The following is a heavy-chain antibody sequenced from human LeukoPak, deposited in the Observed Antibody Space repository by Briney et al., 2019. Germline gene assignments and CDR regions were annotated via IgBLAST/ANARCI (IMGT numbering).Heavy chain of an antibody. J-gene: IGHJ4*02. CDR3: TSQDYYGSGSCYNIDY. CDR1: GFTFSGSA. Sequence: GGSLRLSCAASGFTFSGSAMHWVRQASGKGLEWVGRIRSKANSYATAYAASVKGRFTISRDDSKNTAYLQMNSLKTEDTAVYYCTSQDYYGSGSCYNIDYWGQGTLVTVSS. V-gene: IGHV3-73*01. CDR2: IRSKANSYAT. D-gene: IGHD3-10*01.